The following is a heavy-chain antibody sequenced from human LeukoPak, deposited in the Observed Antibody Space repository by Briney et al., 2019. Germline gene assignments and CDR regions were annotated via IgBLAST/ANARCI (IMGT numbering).Heavy chain of an antibody. D-gene: IGHD4-17*01. J-gene: IGHJ3*02. CDR3: ASIAPYDYGDYEAFDI. CDR2: IYSGGST. V-gene: IGHV3-53*05. CDR1: GFTVSSNY. Sequence: GGSLRLSCAASGFTVSSNYMSWVRQAPGKGLEWVSVIYSGGSTYYADSVKGRFTISRDNSKNTLYLQMNSLRAEDTAVYYCASIAPYDYGDYEAFDIWGQGTMVTVSS.